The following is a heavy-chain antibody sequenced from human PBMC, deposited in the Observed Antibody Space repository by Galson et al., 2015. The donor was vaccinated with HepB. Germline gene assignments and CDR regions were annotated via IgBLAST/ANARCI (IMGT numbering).Heavy chain of an antibody. Sequence: SLRLACAASGVSFSYFPMHWVRQAPGKGLDWVAVISCTGKYTNYADSGMGRCTIARDNYRNALDLQVNSLRLEDTALYYCVRTPGVGAGAYQNWYFDLWGRGPLVTVSS. V-gene: IGHV3-30*04. J-gene: IGHJ2*01. CDR3: VRTPGVGAGAYQNWYFDL. CDR2: ISCTGKYT. D-gene: IGHD3-16*01. CDR1: GVSFSYFP.